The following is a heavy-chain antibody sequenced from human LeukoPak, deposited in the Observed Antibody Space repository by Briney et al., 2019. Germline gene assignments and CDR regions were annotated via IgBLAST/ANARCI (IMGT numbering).Heavy chain of an antibody. D-gene: IGHD3-22*01. CDR1: GYTFTGYY. CDR2: INPNSGGT. Sequence: ASVKVSCKASGYTFTGYYMHWVRQAPGQGLEWMGWINPNSGGTNYAQKFQGWVTMTRDTSISTAYMELSRLRSDDTAVYYCARVGDYYDSSGYTTPFDYWGQGTLVTVSS. CDR3: ARVGDYYDSSGYTTPFDY. J-gene: IGHJ4*02. V-gene: IGHV1-2*04.